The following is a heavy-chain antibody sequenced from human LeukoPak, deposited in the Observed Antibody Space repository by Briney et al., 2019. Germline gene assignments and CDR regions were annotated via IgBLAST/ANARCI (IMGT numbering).Heavy chain of an antibody. CDR3: ARGYNYGMDV. CDR2: IHPDGSDT. V-gene: IGHV3-74*01. J-gene: IGHJ6*02. Sequence: GGSLRLSCAVSGFAFSTYWMHWVRQAPGKGRVWGSLIHPDGSDTNYAASVKGRFTISRDNAKNTLYLQMDSLRADDTAVYYCARGYNYGMDVWGQGTTVTVSS. D-gene: IGHD2-2*02. CDR1: GFAFSTYW.